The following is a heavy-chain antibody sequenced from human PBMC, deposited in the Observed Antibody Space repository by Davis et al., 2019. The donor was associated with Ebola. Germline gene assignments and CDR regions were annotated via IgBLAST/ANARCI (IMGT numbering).Heavy chain of an antibody. J-gene: IGHJ6*02. V-gene: IGHV3-23*01. D-gene: IGHD3-16*01. CDR3: ARDRVLVEGGYDYYGMDV. CDR1: GFTFSSYA. Sequence: GESLKISCAASGFTFSSYAMSWVRQAPGKGLEWVSAISGSGGSTYYADSVKGRFTISRHNSKNTLYLQMNSLRAEDTAVYYCARDRVLVEGGYDYYGMDVWGQGTTVTVSS. CDR2: ISGSGGST.